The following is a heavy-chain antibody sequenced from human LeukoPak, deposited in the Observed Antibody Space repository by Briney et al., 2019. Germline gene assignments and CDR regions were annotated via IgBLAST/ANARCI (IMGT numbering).Heavy chain of an antibody. CDR1: GFTFSSYA. CDR3: ARGELFPPNDAFDI. J-gene: IGHJ3*02. Sequence: GGSLRLSCAASGFTFSSYAMHWVRQAPGKGLEWVAVISYDGSNKYYADSVKGRFTISRDNSKNTLYLQMNRLRAEDTAVYYCARGELFPPNDAFDIWGQGTLVTVSS. CDR2: ISYDGSNK. V-gene: IGHV3-30-3*01. D-gene: IGHD3-10*01.